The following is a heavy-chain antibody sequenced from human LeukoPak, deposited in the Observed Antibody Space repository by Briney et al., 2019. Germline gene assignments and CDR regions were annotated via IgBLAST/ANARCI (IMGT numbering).Heavy chain of an antibody. J-gene: IGHJ4*02. D-gene: IGHD3-16*02. V-gene: IGHV1-18*01. CDR1: GYTFTSYG. CDR2: ISAYNGNT. Sequence: ASVKVSCKASGYTFTSYGISWVRQAPGQGLEWMGWISAYNGNTNYAQKLQGRVTMTTDTSTSTAYMELRSLRSDDTAVYYCARDQHVWGSYRTFDYWGQGTLVTASS. CDR3: ARDQHVWGSYRTFDY.